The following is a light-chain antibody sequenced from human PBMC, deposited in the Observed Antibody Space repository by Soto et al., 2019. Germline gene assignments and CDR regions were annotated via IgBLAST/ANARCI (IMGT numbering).Light chain of an antibody. CDR2: GAS. CDR1: QNVNNL. Sequence: IVLTQSPASLSVSPGEGATLSCRASQNVNNLLAWYQQKPGRPPRLLIYGASTRATGIPARFIGSGSGTEFTLSISSLHSEDFAVYYCQQYNKWPITFGLGTRLE. CDR3: QQYNKWPIT. J-gene: IGKJ5*01. V-gene: IGKV3-15*01.